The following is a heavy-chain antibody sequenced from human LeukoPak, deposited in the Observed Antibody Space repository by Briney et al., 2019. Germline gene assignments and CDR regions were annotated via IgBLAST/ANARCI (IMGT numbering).Heavy chain of an antibody. J-gene: IGHJ4*02. CDR3: TRGATGDTQFDN. D-gene: IGHD7-27*01. V-gene: IGHV1-2*06. Sequence: ASVKVSCRASGYTFTGYYIHWVRQAPGQRLEGMGRINLGSGSTNYAQKFQGTITLTRHTSSTTAYMELSRLTSDDTAVYYGTRGATGDTQFDNWGRGTLVTVSS. CDR1: GYTFTGYY. CDR2: INLGSGST.